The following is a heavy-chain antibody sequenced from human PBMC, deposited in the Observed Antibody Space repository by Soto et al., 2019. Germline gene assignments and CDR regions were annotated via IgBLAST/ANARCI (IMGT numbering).Heavy chain of an antibody. D-gene: IGHD3-10*01. CDR3: AREAHYSSWFDP. CDR2: IYYSGST. CDR1: GGSISSYY. V-gene: IGHV4-59*01. Sequence: SETLSLTCTVSGGSISSYYWSWIRQPPGKGLEWIGYIYYSGSTNYNPSLKSRVTISVDTSKNQFSLKLSSVTAADTAVYYCAREAHYSSWFDPRGQGTLVTVSS. J-gene: IGHJ5*02.